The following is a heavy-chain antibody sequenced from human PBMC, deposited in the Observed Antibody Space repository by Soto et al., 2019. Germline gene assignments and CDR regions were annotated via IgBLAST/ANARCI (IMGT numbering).Heavy chain of an antibody. CDR1: GYSFTSYW. CDR3: ARRPMTSRDSGSYEVDY. J-gene: IGHJ4*02. Sequence: EVQLVQSGAEVKKPGESLRISCKGSGYSFTSYWISWVRQMPGKGLEWMGRIDPSDSYTNYSPSFQGHVTISADKSISTAYLQWSSLKASDTAIYYCARRPMTSRDSGSYEVDYWGQRTHVTVSS. V-gene: IGHV5-10-1*01. D-gene: IGHD3-10*01. CDR2: IDPSDSYT.